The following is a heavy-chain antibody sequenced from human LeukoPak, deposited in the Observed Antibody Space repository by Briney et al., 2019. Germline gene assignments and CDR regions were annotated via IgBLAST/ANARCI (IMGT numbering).Heavy chain of an antibody. CDR3: AREADYGGNSDY. CDR2: ISPDGSSA. J-gene: IGHJ4*02. Sequence: GGSLRLSCAASGFTFSSYWMHWVRQTPGKGLVWVSRISPDGSSAFSADSVKGRFTISRDNSKNTLYLQMNSLRVADTAVYYCAREADYGGNSDYWGQGTLVTVSS. V-gene: IGHV3-74*01. D-gene: IGHD4-23*01. CDR1: GFTFSSYW.